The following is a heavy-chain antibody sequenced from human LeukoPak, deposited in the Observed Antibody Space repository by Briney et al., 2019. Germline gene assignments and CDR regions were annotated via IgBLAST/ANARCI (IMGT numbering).Heavy chain of an antibody. Sequence: GGSLRLSCAASGFTVSSNYMSWVRQAPGKGLEWVAVIYSGGSTYYEDSVKGRFTISRDNSKNTLYLQMNSLRAEDTAVYYCAREGTMVLGVTYYGMDVWGQGTTVTVSS. J-gene: IGHJ6*02. CDR3: AREGTMVLGVTYYGMDV. CDR1: GFTVSSNY. CDR2: IYSGGST. D-gene: IGHD3-10*01. V-gene: IGHV3-66*01.